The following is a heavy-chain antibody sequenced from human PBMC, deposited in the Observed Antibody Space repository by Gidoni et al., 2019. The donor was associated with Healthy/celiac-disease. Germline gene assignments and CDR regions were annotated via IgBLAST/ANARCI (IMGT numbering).Heavy chain of an antibody. CDR3: ARDRIRGGDYDY. J-gene: IGHJ4*02. CDR1: GFPFSSYS. CDR2: ISSISSYI. Sequence: EVQLVESGGGLVNPGGSLRLSRAAPGFPFSSYSMNWVRQAPGKGLKGGSSISSISSYIYYADSVKGRLTISRDNAKNSLYLQMNSLRAEDTAVYYCARDRIRGGDYDYWGQGTLVTVSS. V-gene: IGHV3-21*01. D-gene: IGHD2-21*01.